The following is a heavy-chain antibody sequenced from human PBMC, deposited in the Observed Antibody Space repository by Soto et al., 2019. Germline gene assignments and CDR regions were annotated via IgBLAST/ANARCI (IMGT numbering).Heavy chain of an antibody. J-gene: IGHJ4*02. CDR1: GFTFDDYA. Sequence: GGSLRLSCAASGFTFDDYAMHWVRQAPGKGLEWVSGISWNSGSIGYADSVKGRFTISRDNAKNSLYLQMNSLRAEDTALYYCAEFTIAAAGPTFDYWGQGTLVTVSS. CDR3: AEFTIAAAGPTFDY. CDR2: ISWNSGSI. V-gene: IGHV3-9*01. D-gene: IGHD6-13*01.